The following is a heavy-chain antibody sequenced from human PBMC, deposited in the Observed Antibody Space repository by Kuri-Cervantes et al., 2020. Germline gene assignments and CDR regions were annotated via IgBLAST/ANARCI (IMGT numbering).Heavy chain of an antibody. Sequence: SETLSLTCAVSGYSISSGYYWGWIRQPPGKGLEWIGSIYHSGSTNYNPSLKSRVTISVDKSKNKFSLKLRSVTAADTAVYYCARQNTLTTLDWYFDLWGRGTLVTVSS. CDR1: GYSISSGYY. CDR2: IYHSGST. CDR3: ARQNTLTTLDWYFDL. J-gene: IGHJ2*01. V-gene: IGHV4-38-2*01. D-gene: IGHD4-17*01.